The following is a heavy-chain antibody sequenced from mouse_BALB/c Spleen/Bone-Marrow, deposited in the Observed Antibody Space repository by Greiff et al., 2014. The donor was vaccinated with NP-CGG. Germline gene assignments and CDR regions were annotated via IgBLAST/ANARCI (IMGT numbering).Heavy chain of an antibody. CDR2: IWAGGST. CDR3: ARDGEDY. V-gene: IGHV2-9*02. J-gene: IGHJ2*01. Sequence: VMLEESGPGLVAPSQSLSITCTVSGFLLTSYGVHWVRQPPGKGLEWLGVIWAGGSTNYNSALMSRLTISKDNSKSQVFLKMNSLQADDTARSHWARDGEDYWGQGTTLTVSS. CDR1: GFLLTSYG.